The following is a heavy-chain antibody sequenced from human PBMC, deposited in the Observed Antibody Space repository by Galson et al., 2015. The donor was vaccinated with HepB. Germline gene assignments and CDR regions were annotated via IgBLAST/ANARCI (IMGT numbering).Heavy chain of an antibody. D-gene: IGHD2-21*01. J-gene: IGHJ4*02. CDR2: ISGNGANT. CDR1: GLTFSSYS. V-gene: IGHV3-23*01. CDR3: AKAHHGGAYYLDS. Sequence: SLRLSCAASGLTFSSYSMNWVRQAPGKGLEWVSTISGNGANTYYADSVKGRFTISRDNSENTLYLQMNSLRAEDTAVYYCAKAHHGGAYYLDSWGQGTLVTVSS.